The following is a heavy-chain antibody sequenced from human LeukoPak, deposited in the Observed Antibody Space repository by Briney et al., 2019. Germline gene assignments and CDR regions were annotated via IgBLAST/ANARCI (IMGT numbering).Heavy chain of an antibody. V-gene: IGHV3-33*01. CDR2: IWYDGSNK. D-gene: IGHD5-12*01. CDR3: AREGGYDFLAFFDY. CDR1: GFTFSSYG. Sequence: GGSLRLSCAASGFTFSSYGMHWVCQAPGKGLEWVAVIWYDGSNKYYADSVKGRFTISRDNSKNTLYLQMNSLRAEDTAVYYCAREGGYDFLAFFDYWGQGTLVTVSS. J-gene: IGHJ4*02.